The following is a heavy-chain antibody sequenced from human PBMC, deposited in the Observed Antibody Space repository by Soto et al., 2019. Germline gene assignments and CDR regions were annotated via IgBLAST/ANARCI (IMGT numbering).Heavy chain of an antibody. Sequence: QVQLVQSGAEVKKPGASVKVSCKASGYTFTTYYIHWVRQAPGQGLEWMGIINPSGGSTTYAQKFQGRVTMTSDTSTSTVYMEVSSLRSEDTALYYCARGPNTSTWYRWFNPWGQGTLVTVSS. V-gene: IGHV1-46*03. CDR3: ARGPNTSTWYRWFNP. D-gene: IGHD6-13*01. CDR2: INPSGGST. CDR1: GYTFTTYY. J-gene: IGHJ5*02.